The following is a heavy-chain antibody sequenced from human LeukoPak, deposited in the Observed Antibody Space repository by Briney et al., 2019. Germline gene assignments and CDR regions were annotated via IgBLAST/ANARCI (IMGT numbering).Heavy chain of an antibody. CDR1: GGSISSSSYY. D-gene: IGHD6-19*01. Sequence: KPSETLSLTCTVSGGSISSSSYYWGWIRQPPGKGLEWIGSIYYSGSTYYNPSLKSRVTIPVDTSKNQFSLKLSSVTAADTAVYYCARGRRIAVAGTNWFDPWGQGTLVTVSS. CDR2: IYYSGST. V-gene: IGHV4-39*07. J-gene: IGHJ5*02. CDR3: ARGRRIAVAGTNWFDP.